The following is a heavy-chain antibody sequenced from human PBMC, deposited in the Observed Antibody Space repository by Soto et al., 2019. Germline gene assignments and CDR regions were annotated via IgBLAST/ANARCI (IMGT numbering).Heavy chain of an antibody. Sequence: PSETLSLTCAVYGGSFSGYYWSWIRQPPGKGLEWIGEINHSGSTNYNPSLKSRVTISVDTSKNQFSLKLSSVTAADTAVYYCARGREHWLVHSVDIWGQGTMVTVSS. D-gene: IGHD6-19*01. J-gene: IGHJ3*02. CDR2: INHSGST. V-gene: IGHV4-34*01. CDR3: ARGREHWLVHSVDI. CDR1: GGSFSGYY.